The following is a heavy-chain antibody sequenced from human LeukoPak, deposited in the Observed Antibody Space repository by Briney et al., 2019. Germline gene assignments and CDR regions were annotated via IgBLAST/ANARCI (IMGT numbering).Heavy chain of an antibody. J-gene: IGHJ5*02. CDR2: IYHSGST. V-gene: IGHV4-38-2*02. CDR1: GYSISSGYY. Sequence: SETLSLTCTVSGYSISSGYYWGWIRQPPGKGLEWIGSIYHSGSTYYNPSLKSRVTISVDTSKNQFPLKLSSVTAADTAVYYCARDLGIAAAGDNNWFDPWGQGTLVTVSS. D-gene: IGHD6-13*01. CDR3: ARDLGIAAAGDNNWFDP.